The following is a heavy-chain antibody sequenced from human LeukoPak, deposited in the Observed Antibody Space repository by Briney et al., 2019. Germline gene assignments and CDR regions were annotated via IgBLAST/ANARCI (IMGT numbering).Heavy chain of an antibody. CDR2: ISSSISYI. CDR3: AREGCSGGSCDSGY. Sequence: GGSLRLSCAASGFTFSSYSMSWVRQAAGKGLGLVSSISSSISYIYYADSVKGRFTISRDNAKNSLYLQMNSLRAEDTAVYYRAREGCSGGSCDSGYWGQGTLVTVSS. CDR1: GFTFSSYS. V-gene: IGHV3-21*01. J-gene: IGHJ4*02. D-gene: IGHD2-15*01.